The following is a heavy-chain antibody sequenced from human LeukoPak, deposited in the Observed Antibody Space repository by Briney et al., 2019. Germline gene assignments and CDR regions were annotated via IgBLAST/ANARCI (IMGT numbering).Heavy chain of an antibody. CDR2: IHYSGST. Sequence: SETLSLTCTVSGGSISSYYWSWIRQPPGKGLEWIGDIHYSGSTNYNPSLKSRVTISVDTSKNQFSLRLSSVTAADTAVYYSARLASGSYGPLTPFDYWGQGTLVTVSS. J-gene: IGHJ4*02. CDR1: GGSISSYY. D-gene: IGHD1-26*01. V-gene: IGHV4-59*08. CDR3: ARLASGSYGPLTPFDY.